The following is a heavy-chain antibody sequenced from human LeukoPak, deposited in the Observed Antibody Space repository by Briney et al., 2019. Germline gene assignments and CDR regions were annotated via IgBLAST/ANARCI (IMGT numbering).Heavy chain of an antibody. V-gene: IGHV1-8*01. CDR1: GYTFTSYD. J-gene: IGHJ1*01. CDR3: TRGGPVAGTHKYFQH. CDR2: MNPNNGNT. D-gene: IGHD6-19*01. Sequence: APVKVSCKASGYTFTSYDINWVRQATGQGLEWMGWMNPNNGNTDYAQKFQGRVTLTRNTSISTAYMELSSLRSEDTAVYYCTRGGPVAGTHKYFQHRGQGTLVTVSS.